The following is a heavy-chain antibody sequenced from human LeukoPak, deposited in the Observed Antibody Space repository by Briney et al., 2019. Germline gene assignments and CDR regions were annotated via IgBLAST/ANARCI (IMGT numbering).Heavy chain of an antibody. Sequence: PGGSLRLSCAASGFSFEAYGMYWVRQAPGKGLEGVSGITWNSDDMAYADSVKGRFTISRDNAKNCLYLQMNSLTVEDTALYYCTRVASWRTGFDYWGQGTLVTVSS. J-gene: IGHJ4*02. CDR1: GFSFEAYG. CDR3: TRVASWRTGFDY. CDR2: ITWNSDDM. V-gene: IGHV3-9*01. D-gene: IGHD1-1*01.